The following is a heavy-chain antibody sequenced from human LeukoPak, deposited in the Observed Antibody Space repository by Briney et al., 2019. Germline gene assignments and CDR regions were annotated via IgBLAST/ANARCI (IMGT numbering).Heavy chain of an antibody. D-gene: IGHD3-22*01. CDR1: GFTFSSYW. CDR3: SRDSSPNYYDNSGYGLDI. CDR2: NSDESST. J-gene: IGHJ3*02. Sequence: PGGSLRLSCAASGFTFSSYWMHWVRQAPGKGLVWVSRNSDESSTSYADSVKGRFTISRDNAKNTVYLQMNSLRAEDTAVYYCSRDSSPNYYDNSGYGLDIWGQGTMVTVSS. V-gene: IGHV3-74*01.